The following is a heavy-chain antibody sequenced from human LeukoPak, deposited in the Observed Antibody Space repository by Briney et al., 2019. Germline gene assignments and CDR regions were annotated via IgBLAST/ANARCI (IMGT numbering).Heavy chain of an antibody. J-gene: IGHJ5*02. CDR1: GYTFTGYY. Sequence: ASVKVSCKASGYTFTGYYMHWVRQAPGQGLEWMGWINPNSGGTNYAQKFQGRVTITRNTSISTAYMELSSLRSEDTAVYYCARGRANWFDPWGQGTLVTVSS. V-gene: IGHV1-2*02. CDR2: INPNSGGT. CDR3: ARGRANWFDP.